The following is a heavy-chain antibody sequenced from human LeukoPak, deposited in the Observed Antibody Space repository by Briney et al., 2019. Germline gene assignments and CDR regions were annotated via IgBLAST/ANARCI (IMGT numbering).Heavy chain of an antibody. CDR1: GYTFTGYY. CDR2: INPNSGGT. CDR3: ASEREMNGYDFDY. D-gene: IGHD5-12*01. V-gene: IGHV1-2*02. J-gene: IGHJ4*02. Sequence: ASVKVSCKASGYTFTGYYMHWVRQAPGQGLEWMGWINPNSGGTNYAQKFQGRVTMTRDTSISTAYMELSRLRSDDTAVYYCASEREMNGYDFDYWGQGTLVTVSS.